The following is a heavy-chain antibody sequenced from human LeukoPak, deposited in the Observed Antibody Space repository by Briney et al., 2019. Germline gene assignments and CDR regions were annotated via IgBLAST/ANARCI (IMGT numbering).Heavy chain of an antibody. J-gene: IGHJ6*03. Sequence: GGSLRLSCAASGFTFSSYAMHWVRQAPGKGLEYVSAISSNGGSTYYANSVKGRFTISRDNSKNTLYLQMGSLRAEDMAVYYCARLAVAGMYYYYYMDVWGKGTTVTVSS. CDR3: ARLAVAGMYYYYYMDV. D-gene: IGHD6-19*01. CDR2: ISSNGGST. V-gene: IGHV3-64*01. CDR1: GFTFSSYA.